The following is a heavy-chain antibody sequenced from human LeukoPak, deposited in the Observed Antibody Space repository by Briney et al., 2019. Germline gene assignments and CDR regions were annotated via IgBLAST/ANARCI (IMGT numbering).Heavy chain of an antibody. V-gene: IGHV4-38-2*02. Sequence: SETLSLTCTVSGYSISSGYYWGWTRQPPGKGLEWIGSIYHSGSTYYNPSLKSRVTISVDTSKNQFSLKLSSVAAADTAVCYCARAGDCSSTSCYVGREGGDYWGQGTLVTVSS. CDR3: ARAGDCSSTSCYVGREGGDY. CDR2: IYHSGST. D-gene: IGHD2-2*01. J-gene: IGHJ4*02. CDR1: GYSISSGYY.